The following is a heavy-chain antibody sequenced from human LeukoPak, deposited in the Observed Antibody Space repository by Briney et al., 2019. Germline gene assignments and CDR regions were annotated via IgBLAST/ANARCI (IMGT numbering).Heavy chain of an antibody. V-gene: IGHV3-21*01. CDR2: IISSSSCI. J-gene: IGHJ6*02. D-gene: IGHD3-3*01. CDR3: AKAAMYEGLSYNYYGMDV. CDR1: GFTFSSYS. Sequence: GGSLRLSCAASGFTFSSYSMSWVRQAPGKGLEWVSAIISSSSCIYYADSVKGRFTISRDNGKNSLYLQMNSLRTEDTALYYGAKAAMYEGLSYNYYGMDVWGQGTMVTVSS.